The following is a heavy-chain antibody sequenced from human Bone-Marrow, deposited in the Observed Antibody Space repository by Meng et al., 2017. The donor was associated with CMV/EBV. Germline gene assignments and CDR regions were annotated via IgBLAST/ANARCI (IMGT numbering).Heavy chain of an antibody. CDR2: IRYDGINK. CDR1: GFTFSSYG. CDR3: AKDRGSGSYYDMDYYYGMDV. V-gene: IGHV3-30*02. D-gene: IGHD1-26*01. J-gene: IGHJ6*02. Sequence: GGSLRLSCAASGFTFSSYGMHWVRQAPGKGLEWVAFIRYDGINKYYADSVKGRFTISRDNSKNTLYLQMNSLRAEDTAVYYCAKDRGSGSYYDMDYYYGMDVWGQGTTVTVSS.